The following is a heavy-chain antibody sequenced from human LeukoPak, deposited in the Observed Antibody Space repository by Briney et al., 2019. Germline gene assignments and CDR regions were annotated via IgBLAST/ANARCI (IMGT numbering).Heavy chain of an antibody. V-gene: IGHV1-18*01. D-gene: IGHD3-10*01. Sequence: GASVKVSCKASGYTFTSYGISWVRQAPGQGLEWMGWVSAYNGNTNYAQKLQGRVTMTTDTSTSTAYMELRSLRSDDTAVYYCARDPTPTYYYGSGSYPDYWGQGTLVTVSS. CDR1: GYTFTSYG. J-gene: IGHJ4*02. CDR2: VSAYNGNT. CDR3: ARDPTPTYYYGSGSYPDY.